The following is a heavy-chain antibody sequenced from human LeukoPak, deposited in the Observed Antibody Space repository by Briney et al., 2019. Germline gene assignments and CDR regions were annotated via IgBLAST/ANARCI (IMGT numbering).Heavy chain of an antibody. V-gene: IGHV3-7*01. D-gene: IGHD3-10*01. CDR1: GFTFSSYW. J-gene: IGHJ4*02. CDR3: ARARGFFDY. CDR2: IKQAGSEK. Sequence: GGSLRLSCAASGFTFSSYWMSWVRQAPGKGLEWVANIKQAGSEKYYVESVKGRFTISRDNAENSLYLQMNSLRAEDTAVYYCARARGFFDYWGQGTLVTVTS.